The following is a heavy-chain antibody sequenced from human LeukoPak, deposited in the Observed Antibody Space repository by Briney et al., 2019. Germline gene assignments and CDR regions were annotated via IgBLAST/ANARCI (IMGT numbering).Heavy chain of an antibody. J-gene: IGHJ6*02. V-gene: IGHV1-69*13. CDR2: IIPIFGTA. CDR1: ACTFSSYA. CDR3: ARAATRNCPGSYNTPSGMDV. Sequence: ASVKVSCKASACTFSSYAISWVRQAPGQGLEWMGGIIPIFGTANYAQKFQGRVTITADESTSTDYMELSSLRSEDTAVYYCARAATRNCPGSYNTPSGMDVWGQGTTVTVSS. D-gene: IGHD3-10*02.